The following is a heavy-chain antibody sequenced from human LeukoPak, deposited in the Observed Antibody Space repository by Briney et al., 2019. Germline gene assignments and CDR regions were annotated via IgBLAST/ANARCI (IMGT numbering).Heavy chain of an antibody. J-gene: IGHJ4*02. CDR2: IRGKANGGTT. CDR1: GFTLGDYA. V-gene: IGHV3-49*04. CDR3: TRDDRKGLWFGESHFDY. D-gene: IGHD3-10*01. Sequence: GGSLRLSCTASGFTLGDYAMNWVRQAPGKGLEWVGFIRGKANGGTTEYAASVKGRFTISRDDSKSIAYLQMNSLKTEDTAVYYCTRDDRKGLWFGESHFDYWGQGTLVTVSS.